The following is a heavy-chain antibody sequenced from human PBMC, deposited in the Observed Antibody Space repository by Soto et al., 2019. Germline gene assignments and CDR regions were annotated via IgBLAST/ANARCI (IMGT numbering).Heavy chain of an antibody. D-gene: IGHD3-16*01. J-gene: IGHJ5*02. CDR3: AKEYTVTTFGYNWFDP. CDR2: ISGSGGST. Sequence: PGGSLRLSCAASGFNFSSYAMSWVRQAPGKGLGWVSAISGSGGSTYYADSVKGRFTISRDNSKNTLYLQMNSLRAEDTAVYYCAKEYTVTTFGYNWFDPWGQGTLVTVPS. CDR1: GFNFSSYA. V-gene: IGHV3-23*01.